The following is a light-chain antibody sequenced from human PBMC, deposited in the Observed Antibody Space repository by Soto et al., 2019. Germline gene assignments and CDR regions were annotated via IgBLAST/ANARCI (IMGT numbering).Light chain of an antibody. Sequence: GDRVTITCRASQSITYWLAWYQQKPGRAPKLLIYDVFNLQSGVPSRFSGSGSGTEFTLTISSLQPDDSATYYCQQYHSFSFTFGQGTKLEIE. CDR2: DVF. CDR1: QSITYW. J-gene: IGKJ2*01. V-gene: IGKV1-5*01. CDR3: QQYHSFSFT.